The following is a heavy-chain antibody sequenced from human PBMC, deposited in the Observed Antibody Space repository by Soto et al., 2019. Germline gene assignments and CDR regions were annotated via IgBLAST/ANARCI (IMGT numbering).Heavy chain of an antibody. D-gene: IGHD4-17*01. CDR1: GGSITSGGYS. CDR2: ISHSGTT. CDR3: ARETLTAVTTTASGFDY. J-gene: IGHJ4*02. Sequence: QLQLQESGSGLVKPSQTLSLTCAVSGGSITSGGYSWTWIRQPPGKGLEWIGYISHSGTTYYNPSLRSRVTISVDRPKNQFSLKLSSVTAADTAVYYCARETLTAVTTTASGFDYWGQGTLVTVSS. V-gene: IGHV4-30-2*01.